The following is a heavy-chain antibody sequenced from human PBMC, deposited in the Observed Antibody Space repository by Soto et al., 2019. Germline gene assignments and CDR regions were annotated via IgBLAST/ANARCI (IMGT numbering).Heavy chain of an antibody. V-gene: IGHV3-33*01. D-gene: IGHD5-12*01. CDR3: ARGYSGYDFDYYYYMDV. CDR1: GFTFSSDG. CDR2: IWYDGSNK. Sequence: GGSLRLSCAASGFTFSSDGMHWVRQAPGKGLEWVAVIWYDGSNKYYADSVKGRFTISRDNSKNTLYLQMNSLRAEDTAVYYCARGYSGYDFDYYYYMDVWGKGTTVTVSS. J-gene: IGHJ6*03.